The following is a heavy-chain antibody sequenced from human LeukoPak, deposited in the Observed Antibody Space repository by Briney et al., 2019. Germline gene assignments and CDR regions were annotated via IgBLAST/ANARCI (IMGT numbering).Heavy chain of an antibody. V-gene: IGHV3-7*01. CDR2: IKQDGSEK. J-gene: IGHJ4*02. CDR1: EFIFSGYW. Sequence: GGSLRLSCTASEFIFSGYWMNWVRQAPGKGLEWVANIKQDGSEKQYVDSVRGRFTISRDNAKNSLYLQMNSLRVEDTAVYYCARDGFVGAADYWGQGTLVTVSS. D-gene: IGHD6-13*01. CDR3: ARDGFVGAADY.